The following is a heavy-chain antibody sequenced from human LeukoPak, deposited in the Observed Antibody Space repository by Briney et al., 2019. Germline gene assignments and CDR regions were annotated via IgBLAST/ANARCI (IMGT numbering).Heavy chain of an antibody. V-gene: IGHV3-48*03. J-gene: IGHJ4*02. Sequence: GGSLRLSCAASGFIFSSYEMNWVRQAPGKGLEWVSYISSSGSTIFYADSVKGRFTISRDNAKNSLYLQMNSLRAEDTAVYYCAAQFKKGHWGQGTLVTVSS. CDR1: GFIFSSYE. CDR2: ISSSGSTI. CDR3: AAQFKKGH.